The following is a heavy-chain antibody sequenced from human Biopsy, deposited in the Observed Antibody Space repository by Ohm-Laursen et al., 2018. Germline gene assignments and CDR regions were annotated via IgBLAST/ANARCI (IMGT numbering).Heavy chain of an antibody. CDR2: INPKRGDT. CDR1: GYTFTAFS. V-gene: IGHV1-2*02. D-gene: IGHD2-2*01. J-gene: IGHJ2*01. CDR3: ARGRRHCSGTCSRWYFDL. Sequence: ASVKVSCKPSGYTFTAFSVHWLRQAPGQGLEWMGWINPKRGDTDYPQNFQGRVSMTRDTSISTAYMDLSRLRSDDTAVYYCARGRRHCSGTCSRWYFDLWGRGALVTVSS.